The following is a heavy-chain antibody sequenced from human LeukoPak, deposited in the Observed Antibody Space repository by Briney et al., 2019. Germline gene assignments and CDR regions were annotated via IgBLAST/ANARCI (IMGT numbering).Heavy chain of an antibody. D-gene: IGHD2-2*01. CDR1: GGSISSSNYY. CDR2: IYYSGIT. CDR3: ARLLIYCSSTSCHFDY. J-gene: IGHJ4*02. Sequence: SETLSLTCTVSGGSISSSNYYWGWIRQAPGKGLEWIGSIYYSGITYYNPSLKSRVTISVETSNNQFSLKLSSVTAADTAMYYCARLLIYCSSTSCHFDYWGQGTLVTVSS. V-gene: IGHV4-39*01.